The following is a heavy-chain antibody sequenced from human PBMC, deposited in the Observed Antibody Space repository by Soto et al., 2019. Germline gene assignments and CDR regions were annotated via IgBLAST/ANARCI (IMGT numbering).Heavy chain of an antibody. Sequence: PGGSLRLSCSASGFTLKDSAMHWVRQAPGRGLEQVAASTYIGGTPYYADSVKGRFTISRDNSKNTLYLQMNSLRVEDTALYYCAKSEAGVSGPIDYWGQGTLVTVSS. D-gene: IGHD6-19*01. V-gene: IGHV3-64D*08. J-gene: IGHJ4*02. CDR1: GFTLKDSA. CDR3: AKSEAGVSGPIDY. CDR2: STYIGGTP.